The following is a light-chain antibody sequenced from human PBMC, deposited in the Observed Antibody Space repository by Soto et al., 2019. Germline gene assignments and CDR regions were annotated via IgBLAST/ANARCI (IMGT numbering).Light chain of an antibody. CDR2: FDS. CDR1: NIGGKG. Sequence: SYELTQPPSVSVAPGQTARITCGGNNIGGKGVHWYQQRPGQAPVLVIYFDSERPSGIPERFSGSNSGNTATLTISGVEAGDEADFYCQVWDTITDHTVFGGGTKLTVL. CDR3: QVWDTITDHTV. J-gene: IGLJ3*02. V-gene: IGLV3-21*04.